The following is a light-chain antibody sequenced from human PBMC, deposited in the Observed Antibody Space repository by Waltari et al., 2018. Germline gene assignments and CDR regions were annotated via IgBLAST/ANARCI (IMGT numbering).Light chain of an antibody. Sequence: DIQMTQSPSSLSASVGDRVTVTCRGSQDINNSLAWYQQKPGQAPKLLLYFASTLESGVPSRFSGGGSGTEYTLTISSLQPEDFAIYFCQQLYSTPRTFGQGTKVDIK. CDR3: QQLYSTPRT. V-gene: IGKV1-NL1*01. CDR2: FAS. J-gene: IGKJ1*01. CDR1: QDINNS.